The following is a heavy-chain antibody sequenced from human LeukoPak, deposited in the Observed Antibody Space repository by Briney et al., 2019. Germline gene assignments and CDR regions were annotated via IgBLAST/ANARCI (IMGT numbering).Heavy chain of an antibody. CDR2: TYYRSKWYN. D-gene: IGHD4-17*01. CDR1: RDSVSSNSAA. J-gene: IGHJ4*02. Sequence: SQTLSLTCAISRDSVSSNSAAWNWIRQSPSKGLEWLGRTYYRSKWYNDYAVSVTSRITINPDTSKNQFSLQLNSVTPEDTAVYYCARGGGVVYGDYDPSGGSFDYWGQGTLVTVSS. CDR3: ARGGGVVYGDYDPSGGSFDY. V-gene: IGHV6-1*01.